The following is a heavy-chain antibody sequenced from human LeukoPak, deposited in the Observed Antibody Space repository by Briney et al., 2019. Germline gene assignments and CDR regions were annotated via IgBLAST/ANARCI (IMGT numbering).Heavy chain of an antibody. J-gene: IGHJ5*02. D-gene: IGHD3-16*02. V-gene: IGHV1-2*02. CDR1: GYTFTSYY. CDR3: ARDKPYVWGSYRYLNHNWFDL. CDR2: SNPNSGGR. Sequence: GASVKVSCKASGYTFTSYYMHWVRQAPGQGLEWRGWSNPNSGGRNYAQKFQGRVTMPRDTSISTAYMELSRLRSDDTAVYYCARDKPYVWGSYRYLNHNWFDLWGQGTLVTVSS.